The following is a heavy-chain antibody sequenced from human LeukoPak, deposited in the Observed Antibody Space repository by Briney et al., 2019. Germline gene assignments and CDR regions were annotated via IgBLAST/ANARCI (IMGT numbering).Heavy chain of an antibody. CDR2: IIPILGIA. CDR1: GYTFTSYG. CDR3: ARDWGDGYNPPADY. D-gene: IGHD5-24*01. V-gene: IGHV1-69*04. Sequence: ASVKVSCKASGYTFTSYGISWVRQAPGQGLEWMGRIIPILGIANYAQKFQGRVTITADKSTSTAYMELSSLRSEDTAVYYCARDWGDGYNPPADYWGQGTLVTVSS. J-gene: IGHJ4*02.